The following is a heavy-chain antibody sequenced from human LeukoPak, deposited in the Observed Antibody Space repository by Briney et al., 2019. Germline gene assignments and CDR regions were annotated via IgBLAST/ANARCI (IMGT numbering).Heavy chain of an antibody. Sequence: PGGSLRLSCAASGFTFSSYEMNWVRQAPGWGLEWVSYISSSGSTIYYADSVKGRFTISRDNAKNSLYLQMNSLRAEDTAVYYCARDVPPVGVPAAIVRSGWYYYYGMDVWGQGTTVTVSS. V-gene: IGHV3-48*03. J-gene: IGHJ6*02. CDR1: GFTFSSYE. D-gene: IGHD2-2*02. CDR3: ARDVPPVGVPAAIVRSGWYYYYGMDV. CDR2: ISSSGSTI.